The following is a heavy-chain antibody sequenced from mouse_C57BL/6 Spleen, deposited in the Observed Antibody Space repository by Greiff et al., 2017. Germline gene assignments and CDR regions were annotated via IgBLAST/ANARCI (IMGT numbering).Heavy chain of an antibody. CDR1: GFTFSDYY. CDR2: ISNGGGST. V-gene: IGHV5-12*01. D-gene: IGHD2-4*01. Sequence: EVKLMESGGGLVQPGGSLKLSCAASGFTFSDYYMYWVRQTPEKRLEWVAYISNGGGSTYYPDTVKGRFTISRDNAKNTLYLQMSRLKSEDTAMYYCASGYDYDDAMDYWGQGTSVTVSA. CDR3: ASGYDYDDAMDY. J-gene: IGHJ4*01.